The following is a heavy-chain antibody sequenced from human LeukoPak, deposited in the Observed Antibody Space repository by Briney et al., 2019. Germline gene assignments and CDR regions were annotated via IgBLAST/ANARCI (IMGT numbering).Heavy chain of an antibody. D-gene: IGHD3-9*01. CDR3: ARDSILTGYYYYYYGMDV. V-gene: IGHV3-30-3*01. Sequence: GGSLRLSCAASGFTVSSNYMSWVRQAPGKGLEWVAVISYDGSNKYYADSVKGRFTISRDNSKNTLYLQMNSLRAEDTAVYYCARDSILTGYYYYYYGMDVWGQGTTVTVSS. J-gene: IGHJ6*02. CDR2: ISYDGSNK. CDR1: GFTVSSNY.